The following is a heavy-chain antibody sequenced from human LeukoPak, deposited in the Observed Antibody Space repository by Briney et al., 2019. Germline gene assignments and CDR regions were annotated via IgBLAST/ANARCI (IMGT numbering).Heavy chain of an antibody. CDR1: GSTFRSYE. D-gene: IGHD2-21*02. J-gene: IGHJ3*02. Sequence: GGSLRLPCAASGSTFRSYELNWVRQAPGKGLEWVSYISDVGTTQHYADSVKGRFIISRDNAKNSLYLQMNSLTTEDTAVYYCARDRSKVTAYDDALDIWGQGTMVIVSS. CDR3: ARDRSKVTAYDDALDI. V-gene: IGHV3-48*03. CDR2: ISDVGTTQ.